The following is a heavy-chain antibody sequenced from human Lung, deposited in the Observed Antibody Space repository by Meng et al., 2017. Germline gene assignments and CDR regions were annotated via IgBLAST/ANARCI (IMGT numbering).Heavy chain of an antibody. CDR3: AKDMSESYFASTTSYYNYGMDV. D-gene: IGHD1-26*01. V-gene: IGHV3-9*01. J-gene: IGHJ6*02. CDR2: IRASSDYV. Sequence: SLKISCASSGFYFGNYAMHWVRQAPGKGLEWVSVIRASSDYVDYADSLEGRFTISRNNAEKSLYLQLNNLRVEDTAVYCCAKDMSESYFASTTSYYNYGMDVWGQGTTVTVSS. CDR1: GFYFGNYA.